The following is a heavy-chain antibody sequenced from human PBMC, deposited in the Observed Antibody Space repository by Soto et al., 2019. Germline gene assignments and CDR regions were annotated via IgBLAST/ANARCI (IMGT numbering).Heavy chain of an antibody. J-gene: IGHJ4*02. CDR2: ISSSGSTI. CDR3: ARQNTSYDYVWGSYRYLCHFDY. D-gene: IGHD3-16*02. CDR1: GFTFSSYE. V-gene: IGHV3-48*03. Sequence: PGGSLRLSCAASGFTFSSYEMNWVRQAPGKGLEWVSYISSSGSTIYYADSVKGRFTISRDNAKNSLYLQMNSLRAEDTAVYYCARQNTSYDYVWGSYRYLCHFDYWGQGTLVTVSS.